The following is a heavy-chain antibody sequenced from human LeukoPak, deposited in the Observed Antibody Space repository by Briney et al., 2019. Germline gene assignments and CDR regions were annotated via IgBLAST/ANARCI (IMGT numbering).Heavy chain of an antibody. V-gene: IGHV4-38-2*01. CDR2: IYHSGRT. CDR1: GYSISSGYY. Sequence: SETLSLTCAVSGYSISSGYYWGWIRPPPGKGLEWIGSIYHSGRTYYNPSLNSRFTISVDTSNNQFSLKLSSVTAADTAVYYCAIGYSYGYDPYMDVWGKGTTVTVSS. D-gene: IGHD5-18*01. CDR3: AIGYSYGYDPYMDV. J-gene: IGHJ6*03.